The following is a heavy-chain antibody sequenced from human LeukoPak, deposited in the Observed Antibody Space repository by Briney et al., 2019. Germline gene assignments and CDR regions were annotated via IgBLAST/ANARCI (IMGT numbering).Heavy chain of an antibody. CDR1: GGTFSSYA. V-gene: IGHV1-69*04. CDR3: ATSPLMATITPFFDC. CDR2: IIPILGIA. J-gene: IGHJ4*02. D-gene: IGHD5-12*01. Sequence: SVKVSCKASGGTFSSYAISWVRQNPGQGHEWLGKIIPILGIANYAQKFQGRVTITADKSTSTAYMELSSLRSEDTAVYYCATSPLMATITPFFDCWGQGTLVTVSS.